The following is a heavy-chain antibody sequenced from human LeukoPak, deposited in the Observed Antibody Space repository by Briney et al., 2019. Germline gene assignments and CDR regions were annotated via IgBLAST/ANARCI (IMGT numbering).Heavy chain of an antibody. D-gene: IGHD3-3*01. Sequence: PSETLSLTFTVSGGSISSYYWSWIRQPPGKGLEGIGYIYTSGSTNYNSALKLRITISDATSKMQFSLKRSSVTAADTAVYYCARGVTIFGVVITDAFDIWGQGTMVTVSS. CDR1: GGSISSYY. CDR3: ARGVTIFGVVITDAFDI. CDR2: IYTSGST. V-gene: IGHV4-4*09. J-gene: IGHJ3*02.